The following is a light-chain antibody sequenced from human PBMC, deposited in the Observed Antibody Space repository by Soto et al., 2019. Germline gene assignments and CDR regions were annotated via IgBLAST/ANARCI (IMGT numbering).Light chain of an antibody. V-gene: IGLV1-47*01. CDR1: SSNIGNNY. Sequence: SVLTQPPSASGTPGQRVTISCSGSSSNIGNNYGYWYQQLPGTAPKLLIYRNNQRPSGVPDRFSGSKSGTSASLAISGLRSEDEADYYCAAWDDSLSGGVFGGGTKVTVL. CDR2: RNN. J-gene: IGLJ3*02. CDR3: AAWDDSLSGGV.